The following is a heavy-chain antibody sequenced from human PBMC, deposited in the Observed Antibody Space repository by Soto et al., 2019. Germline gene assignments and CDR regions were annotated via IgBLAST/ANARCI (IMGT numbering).Heavy chain of an antibody. CDR1: GGSISSGGYS. CDR3: ARARGYSYGFDY. J-gene: IGHJ4*02. V-gene: IGHV4-31*03. D-gene: IGHD5-18*01. CDR2: IYYSGST. Sequence: QVQLQESGPGLVKPSQTLSLTCTVSGGSISSGGYSWSWIRQHPGKGLEWIGYIYYSGSTYYNPSLKSRVTISVDTSKNQFSLKVSSVTAADTAVYYCARARGYSYGFDYWGQGTLVTVSS.